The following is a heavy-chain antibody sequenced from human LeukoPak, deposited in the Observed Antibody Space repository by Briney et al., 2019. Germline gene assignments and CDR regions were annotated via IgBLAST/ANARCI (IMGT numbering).Heavy chain of an antibody. Sequence: GGSLRLSCAASGFPFSGPTMNWVRQAPGKGLEWVSSISGDTNYIYYADSVKGRFTISRDNAKNSLFLQMNSLRAEDTAVYYCARDVLRFLEWLPRYYYGMDVWGQGTTVTVSS. V-gene: IGHV3-21*01. CDR3: ARDVLRFLEWLPRYYYGMDV. J-gene: IGHJ6*02. CDR1: GFPFSGPT. CDR2: ISGDTNYI. D-gene: IGHD3-3*01.